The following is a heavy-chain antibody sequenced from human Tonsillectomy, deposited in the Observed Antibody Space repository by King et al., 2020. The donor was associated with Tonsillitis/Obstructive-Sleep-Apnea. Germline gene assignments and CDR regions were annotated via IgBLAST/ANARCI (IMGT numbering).Heavy chain of an antibody. CDR3: ARDEEIPAASYYYYYMDV. CDR2: INTNTGNP. Sequence: QLVQSGSELKKPGASVKVSCKASGYTFTDYPMNWVRQAPGQGLEWMGWINTNTGNPTHAQGFTGRFVFSLDTSVSTAYLQISSLKAEDTVVYYCARDEEIPAASYYYYYMDVWGKGTTVTVSS. D-gene: IGHD2-2*01. J-gene: IGHJ6*03. CDR1: GYTFTDYP. V-gene: IGHV7-4-1*02.